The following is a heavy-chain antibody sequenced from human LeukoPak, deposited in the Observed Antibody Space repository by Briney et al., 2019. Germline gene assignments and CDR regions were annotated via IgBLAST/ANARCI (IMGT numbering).Heavy chain of an antibody. D-gene: IGHD3-22*01. CDR2: VDYGGNT. V-gene: IGHV4-59*01. CDR3: ARNGYYYSYFEY. Sequence: SETLSLTRAVSGGSISTYYWTWIRQPPGKGLEGIGYVDYGGNTDYNPSLKSRVTISVDMSKNQFSLRLSSVTAADTAVYYCARNGYYYSYFEYWGRGILVTVSS. J-gene: IGHJ4*02. CDR1: GGSISTYY.